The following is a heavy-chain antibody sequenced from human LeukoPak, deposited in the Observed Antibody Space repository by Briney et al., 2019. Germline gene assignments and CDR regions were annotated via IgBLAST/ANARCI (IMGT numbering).Heavy chain of an antibody. CDR2: INPSGGST. CDR1: GYTLTSYI. V-gene: IGHV1-46*01. Sequence: ASVKVSCKASGYTLTSYIMHWVRQAPGQGLEWMGIINPSGGSTSYAQKFQGRVTMTRDTSTSTVYMELSSLRSEDTAVYYCARGSGWYYFDYWGQGTLVTVSS. D-gene: IGHD6-19*01. J-gene: IGHJ4*02. CDR3: ARGSGWYYFDY.